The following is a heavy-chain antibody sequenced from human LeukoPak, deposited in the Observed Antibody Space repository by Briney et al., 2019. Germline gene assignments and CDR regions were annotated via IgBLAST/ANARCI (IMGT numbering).Heavy chain of an antibody. J-gene: IGHJ3*02. CDR3: ARDDVRFGELLAFDI. D-gene: IGHD3-10*01. CDR1: GSTFDDYG. CDR2: INWNGGST. Sequence: GGSLRLSCAASGSTFDDYGMSWVRQAPGKGLEWVSGINWNGGSTGYADSVKGRFTISRDNAKNSLYLQMNSLRVEDTAVYYCARDDVRFGELLAFDIWGQGTMVTVSS. V-gene: IGHV3-20*04.